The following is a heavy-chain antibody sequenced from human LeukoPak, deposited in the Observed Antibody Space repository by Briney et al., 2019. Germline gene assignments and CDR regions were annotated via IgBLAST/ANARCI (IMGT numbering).Heavy chain of an antibody. Sequence: ASVKVSCKASGYTFTGYYMHWVRQAPGQGLEWMGWINPNSGGTNYAQKFQGRVTMTRDTSISTAYMELSRLRSDDTAVYYCARDPELVGAAGDYWGQGTLVTVSS. CDR3: ARDPELVGAAGDY. CDR2: INPNSGGT. CDR1: GYTFTGYY. J-gene: IGHJ4*02. V-gene: IGHV1-2*02. D-gene: IGHD1-26*01.